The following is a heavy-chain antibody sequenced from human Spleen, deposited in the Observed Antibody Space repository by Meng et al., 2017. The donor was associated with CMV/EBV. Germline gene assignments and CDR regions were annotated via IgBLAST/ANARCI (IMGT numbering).Heavy chain of an antibody. V-gene: IGHV3-74*01. D-gene: IGHD3-22*01. CDR1: GFTFSSYW. J-gene: IGHJ4*02. CDR2: INSDGSST. CDR3: VRVNRGYYGLYFDY. Sequence: GESLKISCAASGFTFSSYWMHWVRQAPGKGLVWVSRINSDGSSTTNADSVKGRFTISRDNAKSTLYLQMNSLRAEDTAVYYCVRVNRGYYGLYFDYWGQGTLVTVSS.